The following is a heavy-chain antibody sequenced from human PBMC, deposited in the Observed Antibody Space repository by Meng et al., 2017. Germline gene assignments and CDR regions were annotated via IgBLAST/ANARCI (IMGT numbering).Heavy chain of an antibody. V-gene: IGHV2-70*01. CDR3: ARIVGYYDSSGWSYYYYGMDV. CDR1: GFSLSTTGMC. Sequence: SGPPLVTPTQTLTLTCTFSGFSLSTTGMCVSWIRPPPGKALEWLALIDWDDDKYYSTSLKTRLTISKDTSKNQVVLTMTNMDPVDTATYYCARIVGYYDSSGWSYYYYGMDVWGQGTTVTVSS. D-gene: IGHD3-22*01. CDR2: IDWDDDK. J-gene: IGHJ6*02.